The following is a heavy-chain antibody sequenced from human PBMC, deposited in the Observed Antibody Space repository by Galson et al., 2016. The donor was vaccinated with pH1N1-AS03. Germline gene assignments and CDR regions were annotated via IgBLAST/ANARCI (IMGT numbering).Heavy chain of an antibody. CDR3: ARDKSPYFCYMDV. D-gene: IGHD2/OR15-2a*01. J-gene: IGHJ6*03. V-gene: IGHV3-13*01. Sequence: SLRLSCAASGFTFSSHAMHWVRQGTGRGLEWVSGIGPGGDTYYGGSVKGRFTISRETAKNSLYLQMNSLRPEDTAVYYCARDKSPYFCYMDVWGKGTTVIVSS. CDR1: GFTFSSHA. CDR2: IGPGGDT.